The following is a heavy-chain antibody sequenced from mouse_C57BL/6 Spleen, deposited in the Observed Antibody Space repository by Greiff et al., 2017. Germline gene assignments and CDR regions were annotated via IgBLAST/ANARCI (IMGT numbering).Heavy chain of an antibody. V-gene: IGHV1-39*01. CDR3: ASVTYYSNSHFDY. CDR1: GYSFTDYN. D-gene: IGHD2-5*01. CDR2: INPNYGTT. J-gene: IGHJ2*01. Sequence: EVQLQQSGPELVKPGASVKISCKASGYSFTDYNMNWVKQSHGKSLEWIGVINPNYGTTSYNQKFKGKATLTVDQSSSTAYMQLNSLTSEDSAVYYCASVTYYSNSHFDYWGQGTTLTVSS.